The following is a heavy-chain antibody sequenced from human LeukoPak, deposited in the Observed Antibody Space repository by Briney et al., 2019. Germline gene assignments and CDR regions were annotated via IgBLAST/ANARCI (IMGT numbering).Heavy chain of an antibody. D-gene: IGHD3-16*01. CDR1: GGTFSSYD. CDR2: IIPILGIT. CDR3: ARGFGSSTSYVSDFDF. J-gene: IGHJ4*02. Sequence: ASVKVSCKASGGTFSSYDISWVRQAPGQGLEWMGRIIPILGITNYAQKFQGRVTITADKSTSTAYMELRSLRSEDTAVYFCARGFGSSTSYVSDFDFWGQGTLVTVSS. V-gene: IGHV1-69*04.